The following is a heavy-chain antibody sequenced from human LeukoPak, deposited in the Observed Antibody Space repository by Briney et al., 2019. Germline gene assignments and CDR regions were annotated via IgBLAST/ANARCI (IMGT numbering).Heavy chain of an antibody. V-gene: IGHV3-48*03. Sequence: PGGSLRLSCAASGFTFSSYEMNWVRQAPGKGLEWVSYISSSGSTIYYADSVKGRFTISRDNAKNSLYLQMNSLRAEDTAVYHCASFGIQLWLSYWGQGTLVTVSS. CDR2: ISSSGSTI. CDR3: ASFGIQLWLSY. D-gene: IGHD5-18*01. CDR1: GFTFSSYE. J-gene: IGHJ4*02.